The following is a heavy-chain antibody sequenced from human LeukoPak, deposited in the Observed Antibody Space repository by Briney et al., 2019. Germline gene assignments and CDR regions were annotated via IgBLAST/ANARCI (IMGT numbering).Heavy chain of an antibody. CDR1: GGSFGGYY. J-gene: IGHJ4*02. V-gene: IGHV4-34*01. CDR3: ARGREDYYDSSGYYRPPLDY. D-gene: IGHD3-22*01. Sequence: ASETLSLTCAVYGGSFGGYYWSWIRQPPGKGLEWIGGINHGGSTNYNPSLKSRVTISVDTSKNQFSLKLSSVTAADTAVYYCARGREDYYDSSGYYRPPLDYWGQGTLVTVSS. CDR2: INHGGST.